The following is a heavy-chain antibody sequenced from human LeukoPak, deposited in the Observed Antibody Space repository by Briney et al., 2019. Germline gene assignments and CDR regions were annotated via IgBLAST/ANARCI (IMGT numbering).Heavy chain of an antibody. D-gene: IGHD5-18*01. Sequence: VASVKVSCKASGYTFTSYGISWVRQATGQGLEWMGWISAYNGNTNYAQRVQGRVTMTTDTSTSTAYMELRSLRSDDTAVYYCARDVDTSMAYYFDCWGQGTLVTVSS. J-gene: IGHJ4*02. CDR3: ARDVDTSMAYYFDC. CDR1: GYTFTSYG. CDR2: ISAYNGNT. V-gene: IGHV1-18*01.